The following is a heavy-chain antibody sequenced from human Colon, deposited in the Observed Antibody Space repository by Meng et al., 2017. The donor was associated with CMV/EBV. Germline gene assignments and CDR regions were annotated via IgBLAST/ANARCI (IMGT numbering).Heavy chain of an antibody. Sequence: GSLRLSCTVSGDSISSNSYYWDWMRQSPGQGLEWIGSVYHSGSTFYKPSLTSRVTIVIDTSKNEFSLKLTSVTAADTAIYFCARRTTDGHENVRAFDIWGPGTMVTVSS. CDR2: VYHSGST. V-gene: IGHV4-39*07. J-gene: IGHJ3*02. D-gene: IGHD4-17*01. CDR1: GDSISSNSYY. CDR3: ARRTTDGHENVRAFDI.